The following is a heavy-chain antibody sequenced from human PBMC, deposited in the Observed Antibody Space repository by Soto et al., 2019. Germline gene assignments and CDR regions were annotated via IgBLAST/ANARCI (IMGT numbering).Heavy chain of an antibody. Sequence: GGSLRLSCVASGFSFSIYGMHWLRQAPGKGLEWVAVIWYGGDEKYYAESVKGRFTISRDNSKNTLHLQMDSLRVEDTAVYYCARDRRYSSSWYFTEGFDCWGQGTLVTVSS. CDR1: GFSFSIYG. CDR3: ARDRRYSSSWYFTEGFDC. J-gene: IGHJ5*01. D-gene: IGHD6-13*01. CDR2: IWYGGDEK. V-gene: IGHV3-33*01.